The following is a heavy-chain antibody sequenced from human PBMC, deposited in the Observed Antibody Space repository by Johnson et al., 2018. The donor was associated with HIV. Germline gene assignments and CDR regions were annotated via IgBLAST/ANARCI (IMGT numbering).Heavy chain of an antibody. CDR1: GFTFSNAW. D-gene: IGHD2-21*01. V-gene: IGHV3-15*01. Sequence: VQLVESGGGLVKPGGSLRLSCAASGFTFSNAWMSWVRQAPGKGLEWVGRVKSKTDDGTTDYAAPVKGRFTISRDDSKNTLYLQMNSLKTEDTAVYYGTTDPWSWVVSAFSHAFDIWGEGTMVTVSS. CDR2: VKSKTDDGTT. CDR3: TTDPWSWVVSAFSHAFDI. J-gene: IGHJ3*02.